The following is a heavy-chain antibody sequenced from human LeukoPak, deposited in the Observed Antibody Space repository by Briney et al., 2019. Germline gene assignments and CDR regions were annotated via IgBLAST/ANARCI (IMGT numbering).Heavy chain of an antibody. V-gene: IGHV4-59*08. CDR3: ARHLPTAARGFDY. CDR2: IYYRETT. D-gene: IGHD2-2*01. CDR1: GGSMSSSF. J-gene: IGHJ4*02. Sequence: PSETLSLTCTVSGGSMSSSFWTWIRQPPGKGLEWIGYIYYRETTNYNPSLKSRVTISLDTSKNQFSLKLTSVTAADTAVYYCARHLPTAARGFDYWGQGTLVTVSS.